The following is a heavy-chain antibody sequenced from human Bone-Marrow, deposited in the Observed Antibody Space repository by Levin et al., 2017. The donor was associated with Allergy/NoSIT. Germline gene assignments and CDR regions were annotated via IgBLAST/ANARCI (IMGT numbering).Heavy chain of an antibody. CDR2: IKQDGSAM. D-gene: IGHD1-1*01. V-gene: IGHV3-7*04. CDR3: AGGSGWIFDC. J-gene: IGHJ4*02. CDR1: GFTFSTYW. Sequence: GGSLRLSCAGSGFTFSTYWMNWVRQAPGKGLEWVANIKQDGSAMYYVDSVKGRFTISRDNAKNSLYLQMNSLRAEDTAVYYCAGGSGWIFDCWGQGTLVTVSS.